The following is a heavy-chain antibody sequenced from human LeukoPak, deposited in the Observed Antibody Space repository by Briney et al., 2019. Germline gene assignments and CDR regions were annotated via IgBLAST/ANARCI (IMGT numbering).Heavy chain of an antibody. D-gene: IGHD6-13*01. Sequence: ASVKVSCKASGYTFTGYYMHWVRQAPGQGLEWMGIINPSGGSTSYAQKFQGRVTMTRDTSTSTVYMELSSLRSEDTAVYYCARDRNVAAAADWGQGTLVTVSS. J-gene: IGHJ4*02. V-gene: IGHV1-46*01. CDR2: INPSGGST. CDR1: GYTFTGYY. CDR3: ARDRNVAAAAD.